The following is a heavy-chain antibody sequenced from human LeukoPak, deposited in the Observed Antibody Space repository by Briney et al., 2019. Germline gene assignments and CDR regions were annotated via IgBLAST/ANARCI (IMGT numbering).Heavy chain of an antibody. Sequence: ASVKVSCKASGYTFTGYYMHWVRQAPGQGLEWMGWINPNNGDTNSAQKFQGRVTITADKSTSTAYMELSSLRSEDTAVYYCARDQAYYYGSGSPIWGQGTMVTVSS. CDR3: ARDQAYYYGSGSPI. D-gene: IGHD3-10*01. J-gene: IGHJ3*02. CDR1: GYTFTGYY. CDR2: INPNNGDT. V-gene: IGHV1-2*02.